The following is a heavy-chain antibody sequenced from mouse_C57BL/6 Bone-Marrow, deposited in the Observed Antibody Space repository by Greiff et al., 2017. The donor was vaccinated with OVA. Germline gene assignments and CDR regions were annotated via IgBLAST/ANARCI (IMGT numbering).Heavy chain of an antibody. CDR3: AREGDFPGYFDV. V-gene: IGHV1-4*01. J-gene: IGHJ1*03. CDR2: INPSRGYT. CDR1: GYTFTSYT. Sequence: QVQLQQSGAELARPGASVKMSCKASGYTFTSYTMHWVKQRPGQGLEWIGYINPSRGYTKYNQKFKDKATLTADKSSSTAYMQRSSLTSEDSAVYYCAREGDFPGYFDVWGTGTTVTVSS. D-gene: IGHD3-3*01.